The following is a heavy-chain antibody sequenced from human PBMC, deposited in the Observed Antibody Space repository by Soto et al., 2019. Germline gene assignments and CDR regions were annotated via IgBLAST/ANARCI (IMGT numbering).Heavy chain of an antibody. CDR3: ARHNYGSGSTYFDY. Sequence: SETLSLTCPVSGGSISSYYWSWIRQPPGKGLEWIGYIYYSGSTNYNPSLKSRVTISVDTSKNQFSLKLNSMTAADTAVYYCARHNYGSGSTYFDYWGQGPLVTVSS. D-gene: IGHD3-10*01. V-gene: IGHV4-59*08. J-gene: IGHJ4*02. CDR1: GGSISSYY. CDR2: IYYSGST.